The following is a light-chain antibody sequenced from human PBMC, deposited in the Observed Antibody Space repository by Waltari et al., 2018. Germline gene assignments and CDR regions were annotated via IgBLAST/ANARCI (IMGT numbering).Light chain of an antibody. J-gene: IGKJ2*01. CDR1: QSLLHRDGYNY. V-gene: IGKV2-28*01. CDR3: MQALQTPKT. CDR2: LGS. Sequence: DIVMTQSPLSLPVTPGEPASISCRSSQSLLHRDGYNYLDWYLQKPGQSPQLLIYLGSNRASGVPDRFSGSTSGTDFTLKISRVEAEDVGVYYCMQALQTPKTFGQGTNLEIK.